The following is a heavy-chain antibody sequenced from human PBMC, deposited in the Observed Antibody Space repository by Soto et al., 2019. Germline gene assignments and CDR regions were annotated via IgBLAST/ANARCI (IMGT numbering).Heavy chain of an antibody. J-gene: IGHJ4*02. D-gene: IGHD2-15*01. CDR1: SGSISRGKG. V-gene: IGHV4-4*02. CDR2: IYDSGGT. Sequence: QVRLQESGPGLVKPSGTLSRTCVVSSGSISRGKGGSWVGQPQGKGLEWIGEIYDSGGTNYNPSLKSRVTLSLDKSNNQVSLNLSSVTAADTAMYYCSRGSTGLLDYWGQGTLVTVSS. CDR3: SRGSTGLLDY.